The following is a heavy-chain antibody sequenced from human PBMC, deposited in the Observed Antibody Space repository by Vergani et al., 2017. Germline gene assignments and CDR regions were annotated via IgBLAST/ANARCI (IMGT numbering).Heavy chain of an antibody. CDR2: ISWNSDSI. CDR3: ARSTRFLED. Sequence: EVQLVESGGGLVQPGRSLRLSCAASGFTFDDYAMHWVRQAPGKGLEWVSGISWNSDSIGYADSVKGRFTISRDNAKNSLYLQMNSLRAEDTAVYYCARSTRFLEDWGQGTLVTVSS. V-gene: IGHV3-9*01. D-gene: IGHD3-3*01. CDR1: GFTFDDYA. J-gene: IGHJ4*02.